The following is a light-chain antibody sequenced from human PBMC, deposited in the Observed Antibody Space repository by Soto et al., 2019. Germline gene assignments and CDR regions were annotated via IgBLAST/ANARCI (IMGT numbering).Light chain of an antibody. J-gene: IGLJ2*01. CDR1: SSNIGTNT. V-gene: IGLV1-44*01. CDR2: SND. CDR3: ATWDDSLNVV. Sequence: QSVLTQPPSLSAAPGQKVTISCSGSSSNIGTNTVSWYQHVPGTAPKLLIYSNDQRPSAVPGRFSGSKSGTSASLAISGLLSEDEADYYCATWDDSLNVVFGGGTKLTVL.